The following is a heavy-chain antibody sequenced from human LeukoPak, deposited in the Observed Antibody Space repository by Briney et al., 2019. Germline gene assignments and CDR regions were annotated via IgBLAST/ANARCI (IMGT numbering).Heavy chain of an antibody. D-gene: IGHD3-10*01. CDR1: GGSISSYY. CDR2: IYTSGST. J-gene: IGHJ5*02. V-gene: IGHV4-4*07. Sequence: PSETLSLTCTVSGGSISSYYWSWIRQPAGEGLEWIGRIYTSGSTNYNPSLKSRVTMSVDTSKNQFSLKLSSVTAADTAVYYCARDLLWFGELLTNWFDPWGQGTLVTVFS. CDR3: ARDLLWFGELLTNWFDP.